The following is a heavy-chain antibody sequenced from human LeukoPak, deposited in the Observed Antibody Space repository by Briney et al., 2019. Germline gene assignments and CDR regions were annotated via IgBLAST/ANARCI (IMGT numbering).Heavy chain of an antibody. V-gene: IGHV3-30*02. CDR3: AKDGSWSCTD. CDR2: IAHHGNNK. CDR1: GFTFSSSA. J-gene: IGHJ4*02. D-gene: IGHD2-8*02. Sequence: GGSLRLSCGASGFTFSSSAMHWVRQGPGKGLEWVAYIAHHGNNKYYADSVKGRFTISRDNSKGSLYLQMNSLRADDTAVYYCAKDGSWSCTDWGQGTLVTVSS.